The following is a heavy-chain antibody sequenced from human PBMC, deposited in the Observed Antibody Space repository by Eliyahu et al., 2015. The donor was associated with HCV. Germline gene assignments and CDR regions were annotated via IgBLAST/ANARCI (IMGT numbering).Heavy chain of an antibody. CDR2: ISWNSGSI. Sequence: EVQLVESGGGLVQPGRSLRLSCAAXGFTFXDYAMHXVRQXPGKGLEWVSGISWNSGSIGYADSVKGRFTISRDNAKNSLYLQMNSLRAEDTALYYCAVTTSLIAAAWFDPWGQGTLVTVSS. V-gene: IGHV3-9*01. D-gene: IGHD6-13*01. CDR3: AVTTSLIAAAWFDP. CDR1: GFTFXDYA. J-gene: IGHJ5*02.